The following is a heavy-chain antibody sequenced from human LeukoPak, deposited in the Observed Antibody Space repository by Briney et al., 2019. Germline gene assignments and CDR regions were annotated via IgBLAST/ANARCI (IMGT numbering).Heavy chain of an antibody. Sequence: ASVKVSCKVSGYTLTELSMHWVRQAPGKGLELMGGFDPEDGETIYAQKFQGRVTMTEDTSTDTAYMELSSLRSEDTAVYYCATVYYDSSGYYGNYWGQGTLVTVSS. J-gene: IGHJ4*02. CDR1: GYTLTELS. D-gene: IGHD3-22*01. CDR2: FDPEDGET. CDR3: ATVYYDSSGYYGNY. V-gene: IGHV1-24*01.